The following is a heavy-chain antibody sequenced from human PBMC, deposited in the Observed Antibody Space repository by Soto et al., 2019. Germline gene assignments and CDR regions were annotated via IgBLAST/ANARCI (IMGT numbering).Heavy chain of an antibody. CDR3: ARDQGRYDDKWDHFDY. CDR1: GFTFSSYW. J-gene: IGHJ4*02. Sequence: GGSLRLSCAASGFTFSSYWMHWVRQAPGKGLVWVSRINSDGRSTSLADSVKVLVTISSDNAKNTLYLQMNSLRAEDTAVYYCARDQGRYDDKWDHFDYWGQRTLVTVSS. V-gene: IGHV3-74*01. CDR2: INSDGRST. D-gene: IGHD3-22*01.